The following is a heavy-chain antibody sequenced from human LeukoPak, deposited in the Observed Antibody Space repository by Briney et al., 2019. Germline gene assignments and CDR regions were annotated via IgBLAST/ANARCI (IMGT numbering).Heavy chain of an antibody. CDR1: GYTFSTYA. D-gene: IGHD2-21*01. CDR2: ISSGGAVT. Sequence: GGSLRLSRAASGYTFSTYAMSCGRQAPGKGLEWVSAISSGGAVTYYADSVKGRFIVSRDNAKNTLYLHMNSMRAEDTAVYYCAKKGQAYYFVYWGEGTLVTVS. V-gene: IGHV3-23*01. J-gene: IGHJ4*02. CDR3: AKKGQAYYFVY.